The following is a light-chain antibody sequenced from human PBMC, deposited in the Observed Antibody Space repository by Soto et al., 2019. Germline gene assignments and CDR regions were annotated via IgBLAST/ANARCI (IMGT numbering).Light chain of an antibody. Sequence: AIPLTQSPSSLSASVGDRVTITCRASQDITSALVWFQQKPGKAPKVLIYDASNLESGVPSRFSGSGSGTDFTLTISSLQPEDFATYYCQQFNSYPQGTFGGGTKVEIK. J-gene: IGKJ4*01. CDR1: QDITSA. CDR3: QQFNSYPQGT. CDR2: DAS. V-gene: IGKV1-13*02.